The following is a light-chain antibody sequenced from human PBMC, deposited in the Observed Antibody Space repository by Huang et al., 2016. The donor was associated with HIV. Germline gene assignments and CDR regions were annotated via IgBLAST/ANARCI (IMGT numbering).Light chain of an antibody. V-gene: IGKV1-39*01. CDR1: QSVTKY. J-gene: IGKJ3*01. Sequence: DIQMTQSPSSLSASVGDRVTITCRATQSVTKYLNWYQQKPGKAPKLLIDGASSVQTGVPSRFSGSGSGTDFTLTISSLQPEDFATYYCQQSSSPPPTFGPGTKVDIK. CDR3: QQSSSPPPT. CDR2: GAS.